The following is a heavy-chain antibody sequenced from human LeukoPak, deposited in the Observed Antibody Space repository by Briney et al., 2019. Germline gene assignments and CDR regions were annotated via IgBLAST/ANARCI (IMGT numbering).Heavy chain of an antibody. V-gene: IGHV3-48*03. J-gene: IGHJ4*01. D-gene: IGHD3-10*01. CDR1: GFTFSSNE. CDR2: ISSSGSTI. Sequence: GGSLRLSCTASGFTFSSNEMNWVRQAPGKGLEWVSYISSSGSTIYYADSVKGRFTISRDNAKNSLFLQMNSLRVEDTAVYYCASLNGSDYYHTSPDYWGQGTLVTVSS. CDR3: ASLNGSDYYHTSPDY.